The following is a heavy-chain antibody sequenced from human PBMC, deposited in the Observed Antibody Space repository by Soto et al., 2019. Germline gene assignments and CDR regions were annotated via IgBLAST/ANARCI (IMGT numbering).Heavy chain of an antibody. CDR1: GGSISSYY. D-gene: IGHD4-17*01. J-gene: IGHJ3*02. CDR2: IYYSGST. V-gene: IGHV4-59*01. Sequence: QVQLQESGPGLVKPSETLSLTCTVSGGSISSYYWSWIRQPPGKGLEWIGYIYYSGSTNYKPSLKSLVTISVDTSKNQSSLKLSSVTAADTAVYYCARRYGYAFDIWGQGTMVTVSS. CDR3: ARRYGYAFDI.